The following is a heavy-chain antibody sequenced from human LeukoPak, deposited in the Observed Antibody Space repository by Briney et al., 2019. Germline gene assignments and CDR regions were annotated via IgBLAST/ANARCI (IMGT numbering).Heavy chain of an antibody. CDR1: GFTFSNAW. V-gene: IGHV3-15*01. CDR2: IKSKTDGGTT. J-gene: IGHJ6*03. Sequence: PGGSLRLSCAASGFTFSNAWMSWVRQAPGKGLEWVGRIKSKTDGGTTDYAAPVKGRFTISRDDSKNTLYLQMNSLKTEDTAVYYCTASSSWSHYYYYYMDVWGKGTTVTVSS. D-gene: IGHD6-13*01. CDR3: TASSSWSHYYYYYMDV.